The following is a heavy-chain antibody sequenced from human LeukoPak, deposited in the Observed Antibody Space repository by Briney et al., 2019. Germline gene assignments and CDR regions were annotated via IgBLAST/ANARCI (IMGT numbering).Heavy chain of an antibody. Sequence: SETLSLTCAVSGVSISSSSYYWGWIRQPPGKGLQWIGSIYYSDSGKMYYNPSLKSRVTISADTPKNRFSLKVSSVTAADTAVYYCARRPPALGAFDIWGQGTMVSVSS. V-gene: IGHV4-39*01. CDR1: GVSISSSSYY. J-gene: IGHJ3*02. CDR3: ARRPPALGAFDI. CDR2: IYYSDSGKM.